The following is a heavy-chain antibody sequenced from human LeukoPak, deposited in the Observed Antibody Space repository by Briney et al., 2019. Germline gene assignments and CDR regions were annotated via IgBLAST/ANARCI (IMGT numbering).Heavy chain of an antibody. V-gene: IGHV3-15*01. CDR2: IKSKTDGGTT. CDR3: ARENYYASGSSSFDS. J-gene: IGHJ4*02. D-gene: IGHD3-10*01. Sequence: TGGSLRLSCAASGFTLSNAWMSWVRQAPGKGLEWVGRIKSKTDGGTTDYGAPVKGRFTISRDDSKNTLDLQMNSLRPDDSAVYYCARENYYASGSSSFDSWGQGTLVTVSS. CDR1: GFTLSNAW.